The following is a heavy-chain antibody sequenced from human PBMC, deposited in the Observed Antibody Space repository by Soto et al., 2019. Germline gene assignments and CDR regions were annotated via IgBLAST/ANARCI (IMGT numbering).Heavy chain of an antibody. J-gene: IGHJ4*02. Sequence: QVRLQESGPGLVEPSGTLSLTCAVSGGSIYTDDWWTWVRQTPGKGLAWIGEVHQFVGTNYNPSLRSRVTISIDKSKNQFSLELTSVTAADTAVYYCANWGGLNFPRLYWGPGTLVTVSS. V-gene: IGHV4-4*02. CDR2: VHQFVGT. CDR3: ANWGGLNFPRLY. CDR1: GGSIYTDDW. D-gene: IGHD3-16*01.